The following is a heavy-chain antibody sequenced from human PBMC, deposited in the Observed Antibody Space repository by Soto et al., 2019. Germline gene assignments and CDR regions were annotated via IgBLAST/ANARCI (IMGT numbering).Heavy chain of an antibody. D-gene: IGHD3-22*01. J-gene: IGHJ4*02. Sequence: PGGSLRLSCVGSGFIFEDFAMNWVRQVPGKGLEWVSGISWNSATLAYADSVKSRFIVSRDNAKNILYLQMNSLRAEDAALYYCAKDVGSYYYDTSAYLYDYWGQGTLVTVSS. V-gene: IGHV3-9*01. CDR2: ISWNSATL. CDR3: AKDVGSYYYDTSAYLYDY. CDR1: GFIFEDFA.